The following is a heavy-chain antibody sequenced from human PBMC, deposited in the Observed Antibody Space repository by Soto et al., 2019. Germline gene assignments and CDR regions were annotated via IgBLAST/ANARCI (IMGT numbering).Heavy chain of an antibody. CDR2: ISAYNGNT. CDR1: GYTFTSYG. V-gene: IGHV1-18*01. J-gene: IGHJ4*02. Sequence: ASVRVSCKASGYTFTSYGISWVRQAPGQGLEWMGWISAYNGNTNYAQKLQGRVTMTTDTSTSTAYMELRSLRSDDTAVYYCARDLNIVVVPAAAQHFDYSGPVPLVTVST. D-gene: IGHD2-2*01. CDR3: ARDLNIVVVPAAAQHFDY.